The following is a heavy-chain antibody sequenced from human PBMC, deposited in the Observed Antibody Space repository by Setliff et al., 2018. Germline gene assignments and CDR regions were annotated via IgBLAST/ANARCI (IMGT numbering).Heavy chain of an antibody. D-gene: IGHD3-10*01. CDR3: ARVDFTMIQGVLGL. V-gene: IGHV4-34*01. Sequence: PSETLSLTCTVYGGSFSDYYWGWIRQPPGKGLEWIAEINHSGSTNYNPSLKSRVTISVDMSKNQFSMKLTSVTAADTAVYYCARVDFTMIQGVLGLWGQGTLVTVSS. CDR2: INHSGST. J-gene: IGHJ1*01. CDR1: GGSFSDYY.